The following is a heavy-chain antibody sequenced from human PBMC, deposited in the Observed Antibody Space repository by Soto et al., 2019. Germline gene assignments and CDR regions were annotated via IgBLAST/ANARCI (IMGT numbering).Heavy chain of an antibody. CDR1: GFSLSTSGVG. J-gene: IGHJ4*02. V-gene: IGHV2-5*02. D-gene: IGHD6-13*01. CDR3: AHSTDYSSRWYTLDFDY. CDR2: IYWDDDK. Sequence: QITLKESGPTLVKPTQTLTLTCTFSGFSLSTSGVGVGWIRQPPEKALEWLALIYWDDDKRYSPSLKSRLTNTKDTSKNQVVLTMTNVDPVDTATYYCAHSTDYSSRWYTLDFDYWGQGTLVTVSS.